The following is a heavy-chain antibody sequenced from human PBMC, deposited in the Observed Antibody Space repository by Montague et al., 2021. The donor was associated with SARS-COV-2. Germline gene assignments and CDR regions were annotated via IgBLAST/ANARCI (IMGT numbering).Heavy chain of an antibody. CDR3: ARDMYSDILTGYYTF. D-gene: IGHD3-9*01. CDR1: GFTFSSYS. Sequence: SLRLSCAASGFTFSSYSMNWVRQAPGKGLEWVSSISSSSSYIYYADSVKGRFTISRDNAKNSLYLQMNSLRAEDTAVYYCARDMYSDILTGYYTFWGQGTLVTVSS. V-gene: IGHV3-21*04. CDR2: ISSSSSYI. J-gene: IGHJ4*02.